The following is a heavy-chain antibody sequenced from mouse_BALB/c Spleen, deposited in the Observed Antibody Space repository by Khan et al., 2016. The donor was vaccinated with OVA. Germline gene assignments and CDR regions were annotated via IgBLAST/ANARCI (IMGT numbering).Heavy chain of an antibody. CDR3: ARSVWLQGPFAY. J-gene: IGHJ3*01. CDR1: GFSFTNYM. CDR2: INTYYGST. V-gene: IGHV1-39*01. Sequence: VQLKESGPELVKPGASVKISCKTSGFSFTNYMMLWVKQSHGKSLEWIGSINTYYGSTTYNLKFKGKATLTVDQSYNTAYMQLNSLTSEDSAVYYCARSVWLQGPFAYWGQGTLVTVSA. D-gene: IGHD2-2*01.